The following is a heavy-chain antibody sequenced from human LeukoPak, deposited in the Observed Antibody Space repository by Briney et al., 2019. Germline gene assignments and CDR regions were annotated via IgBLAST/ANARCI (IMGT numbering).Heavy chain of an antibody. D-gene: IGHD3-10*01. CDR3: ARDLGLRGVTNWFDP. J-gene: IGHJ5*02. Sequence: SVKVSCKASGGTFSSYAISWVRQAPGQGLEWMGRIIPILGIANYAQKFQGRVAMTRDTSTSTVYMELSSLRSEDTAVYYCARDLGLRGVTNWFDPWGQGTLVTVSS. CDR2: IIPILGIA. CDR1: GGTFSSYA. V-gene: IGHV1-69*04.